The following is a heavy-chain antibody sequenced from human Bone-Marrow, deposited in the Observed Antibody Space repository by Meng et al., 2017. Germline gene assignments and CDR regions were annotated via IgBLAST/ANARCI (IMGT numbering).Heavy chain of an antibody. CDR2: IIPIFGTA. V-gene: IGHV1-69*13. CDR3: ATSLEWLSMNDYFDY. J-gene: IGHJ4*02. D-gene: IGHD3-3*01. CDR1: GGTFSSYA. Sequence: SVKVSCKASGGTFSSYAISWVRRAPGQGLEWMGGIIPIFGTANYAQKFQGRVTITADESTSTAYMELSSLRSEDTAVYYCATSLEWLSMNDYFDYWGQGTLVTVSS.